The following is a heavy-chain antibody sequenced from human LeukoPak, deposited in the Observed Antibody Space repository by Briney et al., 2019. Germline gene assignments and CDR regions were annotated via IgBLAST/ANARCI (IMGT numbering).Heavy chain of an antibody. CDR1: GGSISSYY. J-gene: IGHJ4*02. V-gene: IGHV4-59*01. Sequence: PSESLSLTCTVPGGSISSYYWTWIRQPPGKRLARIGYIHYTRSTHSNPSLKSRVTISLDTSKNKFSLKLSSVTAEDTAVYCCARVRYSDVLTGYYGVGYFDYWGKGTLVTVSS. CDR3: ARVRYSDVLTGYYGVGYFDY. CDR2: IHYTRST. D-gene: IGHD3-9*01.